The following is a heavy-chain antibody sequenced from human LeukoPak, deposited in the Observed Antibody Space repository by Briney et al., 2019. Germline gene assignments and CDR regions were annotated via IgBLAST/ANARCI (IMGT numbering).Heavy chain of an antibody. J-gene: IGHJ4*02. D-gene: IGHD6-13*01. CDR2: ISSSGSTI. CDR1: GFTFSSYE. Sequence: PGGSLRLSCAASGFTFSSYEMNWVRQAPGKGLEWVSYISSSGSTIYYADSVKGRFTISRDNAKNSLYLQMNSLRAEDTAVYYCARESTAAAGIRDFDYWGQGTPVTVSS. V-gene: IGHV3-48*03. CDR3: ARESTAAAGIRDFDY.